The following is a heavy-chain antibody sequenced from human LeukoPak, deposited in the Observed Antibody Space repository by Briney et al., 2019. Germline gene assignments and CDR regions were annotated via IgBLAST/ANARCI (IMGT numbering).Heavy chain of an antibody. CDR2: ITNSGGSM. V-gene: IGHV3-11*04. Sequence: GGSLRLSCSASGFTFSDYYMSWVRQAPGKGLEWVSYITNSGGSMYYADSVRGRFTISRDNAQNSLFLQMNSLRAEDTAVYYCARDYYDSSGYYPLIDYWGQGTLVTVSS. J-gene: IGHJ4*02. D-gene: IGHD3-22*01. CDR1: GFTFSDYY. CDR3: ARDYYDSSGYYPLIDY.